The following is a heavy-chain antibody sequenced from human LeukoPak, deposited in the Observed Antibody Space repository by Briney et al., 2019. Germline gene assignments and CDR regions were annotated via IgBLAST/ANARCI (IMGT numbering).Heavy chain of an antibody. Sequence: GRSLRLSCAASGFTLSSYAMHWVRQAPGKGLEWVAVISYDGSNKYYADSVKGRFTISRDNSKNTLYLQMNSLRAEDTAVYYCARDLGTTSFDYWGQGTLVTVSS. J-gene: IGHJ4*02. CDR2: ISYDGSNK. CDR1: GFTLSSYA. CDR3: ARDLGTTSFDY. D-gene: IGHD1-1*01. V-gene: IGHV3-30-3*01.